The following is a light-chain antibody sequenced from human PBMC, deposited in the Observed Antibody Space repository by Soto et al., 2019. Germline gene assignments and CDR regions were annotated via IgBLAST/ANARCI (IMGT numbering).Light chain of an antibody. Sequence: VTTQSPSTLSVAPGEGVTFSCRASQGVSRKLAWYQTNQGQAPRLVIYDTSSRATGTPGSFSGSGSGTELTITISSLQSEDCEVDECQQYQRWPLTFGGGTKVDNK. V-gene: IGKV3-15*01. CDR1: QGVSRK. CDR3: QQYQRWPLT. CDR2: DTS. J-gene: IGKJ4*01.